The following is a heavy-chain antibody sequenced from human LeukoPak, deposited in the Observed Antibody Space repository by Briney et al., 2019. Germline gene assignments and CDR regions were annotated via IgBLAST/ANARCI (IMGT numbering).Heavy chain of an antibody. D-gene: IGHD5-18*01. CDR3: ARGWDTGYSYYGMDV. V-gene: IGHV4-59*01. CDR2: IYYSGNT. J-gene: IGHJ6*02. Sequence: SETLSLTCTVSGGSISGYYWSWIRQPPGKGLEWIGYIYYSGNTNYNPSPKSRVTLSVDTSTNQLFLKLSSVTAADTAVYYCARGWDTGYSYYGMDVWGPGTTVTVSS. CDR1: GGSISGYY.